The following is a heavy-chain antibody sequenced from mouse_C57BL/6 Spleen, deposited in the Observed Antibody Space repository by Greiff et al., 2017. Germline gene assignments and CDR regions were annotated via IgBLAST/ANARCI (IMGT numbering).Heavy chain of an antibody. CDR3: ARRDYGGGWYFDV. V-gene: IGHV1-81*01. J-gene: IGHJ1*03. CDR1: GYTFTSYG. CDR2: IYPRSGNT. D-gene: IGHD2-4*01. Sequence: QVQLQQSGAELARPGASVKLSCKASGYTFTSYGISWVKQRTGQGLEWIGEIYPRSGNTYYNEKFKGKATLTADKSSSTAYMELRSLTSEDSAVDFCARRDYGGGWYFDVWGTGTTVTVSS.